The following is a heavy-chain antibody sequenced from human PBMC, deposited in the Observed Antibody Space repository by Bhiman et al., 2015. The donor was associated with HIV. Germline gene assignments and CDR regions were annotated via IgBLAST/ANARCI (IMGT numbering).Heavy chain of an antibody. D-gene: IGHD1-26*01. CDR3: ARVGGVGSSTGLEW. CDR1: GFTFSTYD. Sequence: EVQLVESGGGLVQPGGSLRLACAASGFTFSTYDIHWVRQATGKGLEWVSGIGTDGDTYYLGSVKGRFTISRENAKNSVYLQMNRMTAGDTAVYYCARVGGVGSSTGLEWWGQGTLVTVSS. CDR2: IGTDGDT. J-gene: IGHJ4*02. V-gene: IGHV3-13*01.